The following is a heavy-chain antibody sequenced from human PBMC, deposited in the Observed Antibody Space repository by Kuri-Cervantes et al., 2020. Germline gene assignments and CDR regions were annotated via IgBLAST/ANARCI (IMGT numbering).Heavy chain of an antibody. Sequence: GGSLRLSCAASEFTFSSYAMNWVRQAPGKGLQWVSTLSVSGATTYYADSVKGRFTISRDNSKNTLYLQMNSPRAEDTALYYCAKEKGGWYYWGQGTLVTVSS. J-gene: IGHJ4*02. D-gene: IGHD6-19*01. CDR2: LSVSGATT. CDR1: EFTFSSYA. CDR3: AKEKGGWYY. V-gene: IGHV3-23*01.